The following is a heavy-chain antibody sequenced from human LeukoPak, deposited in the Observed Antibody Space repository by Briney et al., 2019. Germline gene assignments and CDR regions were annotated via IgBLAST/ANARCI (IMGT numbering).Heavy chain of an antibody. CDR2: IYHGGTT. D-gene: IGHD2/OR15-2a*01. CDR3: SRVSTLGSAFDL. Sequence: SETLSLTCVVSGGSISSRNWWSWVRQSPGKGLEWIADIYHGGTTNYSPSLKLPVTLSIYQSKSPFSLNLPSVPAADTAVYYCSRVSTLGSAFDLWGPGTMVTVSS. J-gene: IGHJ3*01. CDR1: GGSISSRNW. V-gene: IGHV4/OR15-8*02.